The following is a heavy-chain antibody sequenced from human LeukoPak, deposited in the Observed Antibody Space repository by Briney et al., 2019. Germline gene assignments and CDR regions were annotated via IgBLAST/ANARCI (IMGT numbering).Heavy chain of an antibody. CDR3: ARETFYYDFWSGYYASYYYYYMDV. J-gene: IGHJ6*03. Sequence: PSETLSLTCTVSGGSISTSSYYWGWIRQPPGKGLECIGNIYYSGSTYYNPSLKSRVTISVDTSKNQFSLRLTSVTAADTAVYYCARETFYYDFWSGYYASYYYYYMDVWGKGTTVTVFS. V-gene: IGHV4-39*07. CDR1: GGSISTSSYY. CDR2: IYYSGST. D-gene: IGHD3-3*01.